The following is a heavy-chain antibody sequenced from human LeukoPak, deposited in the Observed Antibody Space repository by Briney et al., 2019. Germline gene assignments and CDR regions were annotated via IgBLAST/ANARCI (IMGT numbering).Heavy chain of an antibody. Sequence: GGSLRLSCAASGFTFSSYSMNWVRQAPGKGLEWVSSISSSSSYIYYADPVKGRFTISRDNAKNSLYLQMNSLRAEDTAVYYCARDEGSRDYGGNPNAFDIWGQGTMVTVSS. CDR3: ARDEGSRDYGGNPNAFDI. J-gene: IGHJ3*02. V-gene: IGHV3-21*01. CDR1: GFTFSSYS. CDR2: ISSSSSYI. D-gene: IGHD4-23*01.